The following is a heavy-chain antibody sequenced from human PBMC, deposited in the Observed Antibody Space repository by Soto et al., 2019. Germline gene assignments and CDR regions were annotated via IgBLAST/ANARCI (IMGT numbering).Heavy chain of an antibody. Sequence: GGSLRLSCAASGFTFSSYGMHWVRQAPGKGLEWVAVISYDGSNKYYADSVKGRFTISRDNSKNTLYLQMNSLRAEDTAVYYCAKDPYYDFWSGFYWGQGTLVTVSS. J-gene: IGHJ4*02. V-gene: IGHV3-30*18. CDR1: GFTFSSYG. D-gene: IGHD3-3*01. CDR2: ISYDGSNK. CDR3: AKDPYYDFWSGFY.